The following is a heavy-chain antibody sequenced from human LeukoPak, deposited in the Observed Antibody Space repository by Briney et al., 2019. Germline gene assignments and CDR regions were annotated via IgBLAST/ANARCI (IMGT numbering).Heavy chain of an antibody. Sequence: GGSLRLSCAASGFTFSSYGMHWVRQAPGKGLEWVAVISYDGSNKYYADSVKGRFTISRDNSNHTLHLQMNSLRVEDTAVYYCAKTSRGNSGYDSPFDYWGQGTLVTVSS. CDR1: GFTFSSYG. CDR2: ISYDGSNK. J-gene: IGHJ4*02. V-gene: IGHV3-30*12. D-gene: IGHD5-12*01. CDR3: AKTSRGNSGYDSPFDY.